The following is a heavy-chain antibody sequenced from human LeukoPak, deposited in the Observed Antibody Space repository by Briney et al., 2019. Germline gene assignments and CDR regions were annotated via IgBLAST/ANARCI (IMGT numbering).Heavy chain of an antibody. CDR3: ARSNWNYDGHFDY. Sequence: SQTLSLTCTVSGGSVTTGGYYWGWIRQPPGKGLEWIGYIYHTGNTYYTPSLKSRVTMSVDTSKNQFSLKLSSVTAADTAVYYCARSNWNYDGHFDYWGQGTLVTVSS. D-gene: IGHD1-7*01. J-gene: IGHJ4*02. CDR2: IYHTGNT. CDR1: GGSVTTGGYY. V-gene: IGHV4-30-2*02.